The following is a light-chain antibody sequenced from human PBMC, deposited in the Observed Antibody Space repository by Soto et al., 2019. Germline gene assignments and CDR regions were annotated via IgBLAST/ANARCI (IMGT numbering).Light chain of an antibody. J-gene: IGKJ1*01. Sequence: DIQMTQSPSTLSASVGHRVPIKCRSSHNIDRWLAWYQQKPGKAPKLLIYDASTLETGVPSRFSGSGSGREFTLTISGLQPDDFATYYCQHCDTGWPFGQGTKVDIK. CDR1: HNIDRW. CDR2: DAS. V-gene: IGKV1-5*01. CDR3: QHCDTGWP.